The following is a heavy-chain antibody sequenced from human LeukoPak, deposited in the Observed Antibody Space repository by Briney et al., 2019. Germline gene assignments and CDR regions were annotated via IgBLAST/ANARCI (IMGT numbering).Heavy chain of an antibody. J-gene: IGHJ5*02. CDR1: GGSISSYY. CDR3: ARDKGCSSTSCYAIDP. Sequence: PSETLSLTCTVSGGSISSYYWSWIRQPPGTGLEWIGYIYYSGSTNYNPSLKSRVTISVDTSKNQFSLKLSSVTAADTAVYYCARDKGCSSTSCYAIDPWGQGTLVTVSS. D-gene: IGHD2-2*01. CDR2: IYYSGST. V-gene: IGHV4-59*01.